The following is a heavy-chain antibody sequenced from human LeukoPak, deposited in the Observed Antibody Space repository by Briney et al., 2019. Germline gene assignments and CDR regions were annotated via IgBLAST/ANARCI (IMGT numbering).Heavy chain of an antibody. CDR1: GFTFSSYS. V-gene: IGHV3-48*01. J-gene: IGHJ4*02. D-gene: IGHD2-2*01. CDR2: ISSSSSTI. CDR3: ARDSASSTSPDYFDY. Sequence: GGSLRLSCAASGFTFSSYSMNWVRQAPGKGLEWVSYISSSSSTIYYADSVKGRFTISRDNAKNSLYLQMNSLRAEDTAVYYCARDSASSTSPDYFDYWGQGTLVTVSS.